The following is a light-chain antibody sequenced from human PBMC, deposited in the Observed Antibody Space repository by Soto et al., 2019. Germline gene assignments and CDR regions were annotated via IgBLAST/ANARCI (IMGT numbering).Light chain of an antibody. J-gene: IGKJ1*01. V-gene: IGKV3-15*01. CDR1: QRIGSN. Sequence: EIVMTQSPATLSASPGDTVTLSCRASQRIGSNLAWYQQKPGQAPRLLIYGASTRATGVPARFSGSGSETEFTLTISSLPSEDFALYHCQQWIRWTFCQGTRLELK. CDR3: QQWIRWT. CDR2: GAS.